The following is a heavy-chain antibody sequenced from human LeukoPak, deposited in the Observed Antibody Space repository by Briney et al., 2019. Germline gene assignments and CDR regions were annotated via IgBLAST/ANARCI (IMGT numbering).Heavy chain of an antibody. Sequence: GGSLRLSCAASGFTFSSYSMNWVRQAPGKGLEWVSNISSSNSTMHYADSVKGRFTISRDNVKNSLYLQMNGLRAQDTAVYYCAKDTYYYDSSGRNYFDYWGQGTLVTVSS. CDR1: GFTFSSYS. CDR2: ISSSNSTM. V-gene: IGHV3-48*01. CDR3: AKDTYYYDSSGRNYFDY. J-gene: IGHJ4*02. D-gene: IGHD3-22*01.